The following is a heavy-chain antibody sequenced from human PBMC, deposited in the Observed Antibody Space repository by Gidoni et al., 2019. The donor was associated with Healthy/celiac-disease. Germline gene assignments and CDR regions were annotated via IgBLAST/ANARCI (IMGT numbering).Heavy chain of an antibody. CDR2: ISSSSSTI. V-gene: IGHV3-48*01. CDR3: ARGQLAVAGTSYYYGMDV. Sequence: EVQLVESGGGLVQPGGSLRLSCAASGFTFSSYSMNWVRQAPGKGLEWVSYISSSSSTIYYADSVKGRFTISRDNAKNSLYLQMNSLRAEDTAVYYCARGQLAVAGTSYYYGMDVWGQGTTVTVSS. J-gene: IGHJ6*02. D-gene: IGHD6-19*01. CDR1: GFTFSSYS.